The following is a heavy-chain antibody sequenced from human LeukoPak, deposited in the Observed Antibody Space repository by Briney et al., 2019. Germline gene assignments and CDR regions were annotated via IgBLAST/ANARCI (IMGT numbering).Heavy chain of an antibody. CDR3: GKDITPGGMDV. Sequence: PGGSLRLSCVASGLTLDYYAMHWVRQAPGKGLEWVAGFSLDTDRIDYADSVKGRFTVSRDSAKNSLYLQMNSLRPEDTAVYYCGKDITPGGMDVWGQGTTVTVSS. CDR1: GLTLDYYA. CDR2: FSLDTDRI. V-gene: IGHV3-9*01. J-gene: IGHJ6*02. D-gene: IGHD2-15*01.